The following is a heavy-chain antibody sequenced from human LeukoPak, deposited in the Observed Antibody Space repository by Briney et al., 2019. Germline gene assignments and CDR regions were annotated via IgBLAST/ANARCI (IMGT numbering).Heavy chain of an antibody. V-gene: IGHV3-30-3*02. Sequence: GRSLRLSCAASGFTFSTYAMHWVRQAPGKGLEWVALFSYDGSATHYGDSVKGRFTISRDNSKSTLYLQMSSLRGEDTAVYYCVKERSTRVAAGKFDYWGQGTLVTVSS. CDR2: FSYDGSAT. CDR3: VKERSTRVAAGKFDY. D-gene: IGHD6-13*01. J-gene: IGHJ4*02. CDR1: GFTFSTYA.